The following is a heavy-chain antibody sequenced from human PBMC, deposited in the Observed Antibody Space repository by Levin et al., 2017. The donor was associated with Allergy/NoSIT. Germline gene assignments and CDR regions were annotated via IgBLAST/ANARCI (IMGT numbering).Heavy chain of an antibody. D-gene: IGHD6-13*01. CDR1: GFSLNTSEMC. CDR3: ARAIAAAGTYYYYYMDV. J-gene: IGHJ6*03. Sequence: QTLSLTCSFSGFSLNTSEMCVSWIRQPPGKALEWLALIHWDDDKYYSTSLETRLTISKDTSKNQVVLTMSNMDPLDTATYYCARAIAAAGTYYYYYMDVWGKGTAVTVSS. V-gene: IGHV2-70*01. CDR2: IHWDDDK.